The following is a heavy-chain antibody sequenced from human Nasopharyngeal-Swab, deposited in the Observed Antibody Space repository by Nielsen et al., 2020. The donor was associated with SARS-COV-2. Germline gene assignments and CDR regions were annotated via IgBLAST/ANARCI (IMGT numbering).Heavy chain of an antibody. CDR2: TYYRSNWYH. J-gene: IGHJ6*02. Sequence: SCAISGDSVSTNSGAWNWIRQSPSRGLEWLGRTYYRSNWYHDYEVSVKSRITINPDTSKNQFSLQLNSVTPEDTAVYYCARDLLWFGELSLEFGNGMDVWGQGTTVTVSS. CDR3: ARDLLWFGELSLEFGNGMDV. CDR1: GDSVSTNSGA. V-gene: IGHV6-1*01. D-gene: IGHD3-10*01.